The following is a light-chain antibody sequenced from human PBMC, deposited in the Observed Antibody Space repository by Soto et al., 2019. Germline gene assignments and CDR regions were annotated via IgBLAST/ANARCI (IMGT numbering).Light chain of an antibody. Sequence: DIQMTQSPSSLSAFVGDRVTITCRASQGISNYLAWYQQKPGRVPTLLIYAASTLRSGVPSRFSGSGSGTDFTLTISSLQPEDVASYYCQEYKTAPFIFGPGTKWISN. CDR2: AAS. CDR3: QEYKTAPFI. V-gene: IGKV1-27*01. J-gene: IGKJ3*01. CDR1: QGISNY.